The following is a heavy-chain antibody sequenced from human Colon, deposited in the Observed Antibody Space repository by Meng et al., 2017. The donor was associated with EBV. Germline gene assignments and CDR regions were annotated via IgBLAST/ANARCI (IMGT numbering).Heavy chain of an antibody. Sequence: VQSVSDINKTGCTFYFPGKASTFTCAAHAGNWVQQSHGQGPGWLGWIIAYDANTNYALELQGRVTMTTDTSKSTAYMELRCLRFDDTAVYYCAMFYCSSTSFPHVLFDYWGQGTLVTVSS. CDR2: IIAYDANT. D-gene: IGHD2-2*01. V-gene: IGHV1-18*01. J-gene: IGHJ4*02. CDR1: TFTCAAHA. CDR3: AMFYCSSTSFPHVLFDY.